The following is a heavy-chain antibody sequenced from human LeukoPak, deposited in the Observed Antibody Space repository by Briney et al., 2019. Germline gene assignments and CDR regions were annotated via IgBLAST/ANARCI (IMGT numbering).Heavy chain of an antibody. V-gene: IGHV3-23*01. CDR3: ARDLLTVYAY. J-gene: IGHJ4*02. D-gene: IGHD2-8*01. CDR2: IRGRGDST. CDR1: GFTFSSYA. Sequence: PGGSLRLSCAASGFTFSSYAMSWVRQAPGKGLEWVSEIRGRGDSTYYADSVKGRFTISKDNSKNTLYLQMNSLRAEDTAIYFCARDLLTVYAYWGQGTLVTVSS.